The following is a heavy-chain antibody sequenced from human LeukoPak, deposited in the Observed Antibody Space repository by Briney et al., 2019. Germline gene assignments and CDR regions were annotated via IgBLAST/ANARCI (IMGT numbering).Heavy chain of an antibody. CDR1: GFTFSNYA. Sequence: GGSLRLSCAASGFTFSNYAMSWVRQAPGKGLEWVSAISGSGDNTYYADSVKGRFTISRDNSKNTLYLQMNSLRAEDTAVYYCAKDCSSTSCYLNDDAFDIWGQGTMVTVSS. D-gene: IGHD2-2*01. J-gene: IGHJ3*02. CDR2: ISGSGDNT. CDR3: AKDCSSTSCYLNDDAFDI. V-gene: IGHV3-23*01.